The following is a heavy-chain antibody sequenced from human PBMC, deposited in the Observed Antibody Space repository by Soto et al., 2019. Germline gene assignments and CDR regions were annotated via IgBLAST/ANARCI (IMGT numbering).Heavy chain of an antibody. CDR3: ARSGALYDILTGPDPGDAFDI. CDR1: GFTFSSYS. J-gene: IGHJ3*02. CDR2: ISSSSSYI. V-gene: IGHV3-21*01. D-gene: IGHD3-9*01. Sequence: PGGSLRLSCAASGFTFSSYSMNWVRQAPGKGLEWVSSISSSSSYIYYADSVKGRFTISRDNAKNSLYLQMNSLRAEDTVVYYCARSGALYDILTGPDPGDAFDIWGQGTMVTVSS.